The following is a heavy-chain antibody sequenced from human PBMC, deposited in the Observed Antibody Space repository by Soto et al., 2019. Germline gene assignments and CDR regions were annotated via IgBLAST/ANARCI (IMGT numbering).Heavy chain of an antibody. V-gene: IGHV1-3*01. CDR2: INADKGDT. J-gene: IGHJ5*02. Sequence: QAQLVQSGAEVKKPGASVKVSCKASGYSFTDFAMHWVRLASGQRLEWMGWINADKGDTKYSPKFQGRVTITRDTSATTVYMELRSLRSEDTAVYYCARGPLSDVATIWDYANWFDPWGQGSLVTVST. CDR3: ARGPLSDVATIWDYANWFDP. CDR1: GYSFTDFA. D-gene: IGHD5-12*01.